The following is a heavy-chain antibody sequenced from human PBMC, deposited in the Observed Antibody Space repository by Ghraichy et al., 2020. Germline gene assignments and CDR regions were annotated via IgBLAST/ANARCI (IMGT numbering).Heavy chain of an antibody. CDR1: GFTFSSYA. V-gene: IGHV3-23*01. Sequence: GGSLRLSCAASGFTFSSYAMSWVRQTPGKGLEWVSAISGSGGSAYYADSVKGRFTISRDNSKNTVYLQMDSLRAEDTAVYFCAKDREARALVVAGPHDYWGQGTLVTVSS. D-gene: IGHD6-19*01. CDR2: ISGSGGSA. CDR3: AKDREARALVVAGPHDY. J-gene: IGHJ4*02.